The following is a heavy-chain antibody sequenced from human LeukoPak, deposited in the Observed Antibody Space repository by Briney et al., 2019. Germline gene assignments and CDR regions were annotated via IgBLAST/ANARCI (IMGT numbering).Heavy chain of an antibody. CDR2: INTDGSST. D-gene: IGHD1-1*01. J-gene: IGHJ4*02. Sequence: PGGSLRLSCAASGFTFSSYWMHWARQVPGKGLVWVSRINTDGSSTTYADSVKGRFTISRDNTENTLYLQMSSLRAEDTAVYYCAREWKKTGAFDHWGQGTLVTVSS. CDR3: AREWKKTGAFDH. V-gene: IGHV3-74*01. CDR1: GFTFSSYW.